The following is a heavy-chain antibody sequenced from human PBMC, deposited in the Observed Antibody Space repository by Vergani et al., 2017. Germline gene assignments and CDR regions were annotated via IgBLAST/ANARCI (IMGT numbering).Heavy chain of an antibody. CDR1: GGSISSGSYY. V-gene: IGHV4-61*02. J-gene: IGHJ4*02. CDR3: ARNGKSRYCSSTYCYSWLGY. Sequence: QVQLQESGPGLVKPSQTLSLTCTVSGGSISSGSYYWSWIRQPAGKGLEWIGRIYTSGSTNYNPSLKSRVTISVDTSKNQFSLKLSSVTAADTAVYYCARNGKSRYCSSTYCYSWLGYWGQGTLVTVSS. CDR2: IYTSGST. D-gene: IGHD2-2*01.